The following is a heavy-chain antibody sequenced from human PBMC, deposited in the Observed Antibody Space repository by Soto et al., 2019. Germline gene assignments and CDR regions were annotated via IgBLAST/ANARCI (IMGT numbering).Heavy chain of an antibody. D-gene: IGHD3-10*01. Sequence: SETLSVTCTVSGGSVSTGMKYWGWVRRPPGKALEFIGYMYKTGETLLNSSLKSRVTLSMETSKNQFSLTLSSVTAADTAVYFCMKAHESGDFLGMSVWGPGTTVTVSS. J-gene: IGHJ6*02. CDR2: MYKTGET. CDR1: GGSVSTGMKY. CDR3: MKAHESGDFLGMSV. V-gene: IGHV4-61*01.